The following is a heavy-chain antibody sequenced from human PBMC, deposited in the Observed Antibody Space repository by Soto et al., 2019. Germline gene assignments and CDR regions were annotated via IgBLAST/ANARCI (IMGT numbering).Heavy chain of an antibody. V-gene: IGHV3-23*01. CDR2: IRGSGGSGDNT. D-gene: IGHD1-1*01. Sequence: EVQLLESGGGLVQPGGSLRLSCAASGFTFNNYAMTWVRQAPGKGLEWVSAIRGSGGSGDNTYYADSVKGRFTISRDNSRNTLYLQMNSLRAGDTAVYYCAKDSSELDCCLDSFDIWGQGTMVTASS. CDR1: GFTFNNYA. J-gene: IGHJ3*02. CDR3: AKDSSELDCCLDSFDI.